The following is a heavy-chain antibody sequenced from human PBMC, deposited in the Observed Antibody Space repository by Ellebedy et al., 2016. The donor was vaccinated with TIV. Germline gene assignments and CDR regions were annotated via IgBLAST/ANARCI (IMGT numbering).Heavy chain of an antibody. CDR1: GFTFSDHY. D-gene: IGHD4-17*01. Sequence: GGSLRLSCAASGFTFSDHYMSWIRQAPGKGLEWVSYISSSGSNIYYVDSAKGRFTISRDNAKNSRYLQMNSLRAEDTAVYYCARDGYGESGGMDVWGQGTTVTVSS. V-gene: IGHV3-11*01. CDR2: ISSSGSNI. CDR3: ARDGYGESGGMDV. J-gene: IGHJ6*02.